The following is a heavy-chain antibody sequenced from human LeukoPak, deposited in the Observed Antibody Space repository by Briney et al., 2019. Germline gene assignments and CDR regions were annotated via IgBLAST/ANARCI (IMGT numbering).Heavy chain of an antibody. CDR2: ISAYNGNT. D-gene: IGHD2-2*01. CDR3: ARDGPTIVVVPAAPYFDY. J-gene: IGHJ4*02. CDR1: GYTFTSYG. Sequence: ASVKLSCKASGYTFTSYGISWVRQAPGQGLEWMGWISAYNGNTNYAQKLQGRVTMTTDTATSTAYMEMRSLRSDDTAVYYCARDGPTIVVVPAAPYFDYWGLGTLVTVSS. V-gene: IGHV1-18*01.